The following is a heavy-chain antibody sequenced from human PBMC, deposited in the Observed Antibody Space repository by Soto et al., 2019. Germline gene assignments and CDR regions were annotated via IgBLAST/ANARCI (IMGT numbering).Heavy chain of an antibody. CDR2: INAGNGDT. CDR3: AGLAPPYIVLPYYCHGLDV. J-gene: IGHJ6*04. V-gene: IGHV1-3*01. Sequence: ASVKVSCKTSGYTLTKYGVHWVRQAPGQRLEWLGWINAGNGDTKYSQKFQGRVTITRDTSASTAYMELSSLRSEDTAVYYSAGLAPPYIVLPYYCHGLDVGGKGTRSPSPQ. CDR1: GYTLTKYG. D-gene: IGHD2-8*01.